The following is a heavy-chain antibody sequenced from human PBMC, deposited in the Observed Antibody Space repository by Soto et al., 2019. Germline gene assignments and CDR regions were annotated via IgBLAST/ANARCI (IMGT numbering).Heavy chain of an antibody. Sequence: QVQLVESWGGVVQPGRSLRLSCAASGFTFSSYGMHWVRQAPGKGLEWVAVIWYDGSNKYYADSGKGRFTIYRDNSKNTLYLQMNSLRAEDTAVYYCARENSPTMVRGVITLYYYYYGMDVWGQGTTVTVSS. CDR2: IWYDGSNK. D-gene: IGHD3-10*01. V-gene: IGHV3-33*01. CDR1: GFTFSSYG. CDR3: ARENSPTMVRGVITLYYYYYGMDV. J-gene: IGHJ6*02.